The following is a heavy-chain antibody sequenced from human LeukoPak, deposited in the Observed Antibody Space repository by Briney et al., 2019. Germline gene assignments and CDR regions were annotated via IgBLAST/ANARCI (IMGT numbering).Heavy chain of an antibody. Sequence: PGGSLRLSCAASGFTFSSYWMHWVRQAPGKGLVWVSRTNSDGSSTSYADSVKGRFTISRDNAKNTLYLQMNSLRAEDTAVYYCARMIVGADYFDYWGQGTLVTVSS. J-gene: IGHJ4*02. D-gene: IGHD1-26*01. CDR1: GFTFSSYW. CDR2: TNSDGSST. V-gene: IGHV3-74*01. CDR3: ARMIVGADYFDY.